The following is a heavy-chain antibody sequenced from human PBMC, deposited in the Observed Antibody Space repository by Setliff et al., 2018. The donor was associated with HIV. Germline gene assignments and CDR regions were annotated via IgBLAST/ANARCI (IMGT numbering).Heavy chain of an antibody. J-gene: IGHJ5*01. CDR2: INHKTNA. V-gene: IGHV4-34*01. CDR1: GGSFSGHY. CDR3: ARAVYGGTYSWFDS. Sequence: ASETLSLTCAVYGGSFSGHYWTWIRQPPGKGLEWIGEINHKTNANYNPSLKSRVIISVDTSKNQFSLNLTSVTAADTGLYFCARAVYGGTYSWFDSWGQGSLVTVSS. D-gene: IGHD1-26*01.